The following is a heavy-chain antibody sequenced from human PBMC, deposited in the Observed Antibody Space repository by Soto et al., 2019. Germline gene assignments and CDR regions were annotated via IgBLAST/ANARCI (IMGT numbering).Heavy chain of an antibody. CDR2: ISYDGRYK. D-gene: IGHD6-6*01. J-gene: IGHJ4*02. V-gene: IGHV3-30*04. Sequence: QVQLVESGGGVVQPGTSLRLSCAASGFTFSDYAMHWVRQAPGKGLEWVAVISYDGRYKFYADSVQGRFTISRDDSKNPLALQVNSLRAEDTAVYYCAMPTIASRPSPIDYWGQGTLVTVSS. CDR3: AMPTIASRPSPIDY. CDR1: GFTFSDYA.